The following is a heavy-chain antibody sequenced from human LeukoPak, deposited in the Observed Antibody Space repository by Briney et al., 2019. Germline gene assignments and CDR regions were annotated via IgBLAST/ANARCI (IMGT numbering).Heavy chain of an antibody. J-gene: IGHJ6*04. CDR1: GYIFTSYW. CDR2: IDPSDSYT. D-gene: IGHD5-12*01. CDR3: ERRRLRYGDMDV. V-gene: IGHV5-10-1*01. Sequence: GESLKISWKGSGYIFTSYWISWGRQLPRKGAGWVGRIDPSDSYTNYSTAFQGHVTISADKSITNAYLKWSSLKASDTAMYYCERRRLRYGDMDVWGKGTTVTVSS.